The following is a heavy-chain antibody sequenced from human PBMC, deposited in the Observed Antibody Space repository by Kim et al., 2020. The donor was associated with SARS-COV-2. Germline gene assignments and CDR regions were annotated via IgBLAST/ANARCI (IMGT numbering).Heavy chain of an antibody. V-gene: IGHV3-23*01. CDR3: AKDRGGLMDTGAVDH. D-gene: IGHD2-21*02. Sequence: ADSEEGRLTISRDNAKNTLYLQMSSLRAEDTAIYYCAKDRGGLMDTGAVDHWGQGTLVSVSS. J-gene: IGHJ4*02.